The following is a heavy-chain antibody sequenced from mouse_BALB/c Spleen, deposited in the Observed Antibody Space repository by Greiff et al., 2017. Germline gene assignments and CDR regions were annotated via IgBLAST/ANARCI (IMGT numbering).Heavy chain of an antibody. CDR3: TPYYGDLNYYAMDY. J-gene: IGHJ4*01. CDR1: GYAFTNYL. CDR2: IYPGNSDT. V-gene: IGHV1-54*01. D-gene: IGHD1-2*01. Sequence: QVQLQQSGAELVRPGTSVKVSCKASGYAFTNYLIEWVKQRPGQGLEWIGAIYPGNSDTSYNQKFKGKAKLTAVTSTSTAYMELSSLTNEDSAVYYCTPYYGDLNYYAMDYWGQGTSVTVSS.